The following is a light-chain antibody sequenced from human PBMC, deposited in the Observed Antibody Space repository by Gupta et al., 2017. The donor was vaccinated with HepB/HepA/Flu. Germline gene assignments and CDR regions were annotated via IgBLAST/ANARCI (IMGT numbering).Light chain of an antibody. Sequence: SYVLTQPPSVSVAPGETASVTCGGNNIGSKSVHWYQQTPGQAPVLVVDDDSDRPSGIPDRFSGSNAGTTATRNTSRVEGGDEADYYGQVWDSSSDHRVFGGGTRLTVL. J-gene: IGLJ2*01. V-gene: IGLV3-21*02. CDR3: QVWDSSSDHRV. CDR2: DDS. CDR1: NIGSKS.